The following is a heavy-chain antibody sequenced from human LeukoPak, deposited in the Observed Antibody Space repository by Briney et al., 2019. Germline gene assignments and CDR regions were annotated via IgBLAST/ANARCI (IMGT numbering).Heavy chain of an antibody. D-gene: IGHD3-22*01. J-gene: IGHJ3*02. Sequence: SETLSLTCTVSGGSISSDYWSWIRQPAGKGLEWIGRMSTGGSINYNPSLKSRVTMSIDTSKNQFSLKLSSVTAADTAVYYCARKYFYDSNGRDAFDIWGQGTMVTVSS. V-gene: IGHV4-4*07. CDR3: ARKYFYDSNGRDAFDI. CDR1: GGSISSDY. CDR2: MSTGGSI.